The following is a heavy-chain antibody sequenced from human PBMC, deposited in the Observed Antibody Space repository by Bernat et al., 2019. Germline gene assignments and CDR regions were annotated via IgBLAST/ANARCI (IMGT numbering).Heavy chain of an antibody. D-gene: IGHD3-9*01. CDR1: GFTFSSYW. V-gene: IGHV3-7*01. Sequence: EVQLVESGGGLVQPGGSLRLSCAASGFTFSSYWMNWVRQAPGKGLEWVANIKQDGSEKYYVDSVKGRFTISRDNAKNSLYLQMNSLRAEDMAVYYCARSPDWLLLDYWGQGTLVTVSS. CDR2: IKQDGSEK. CDR3: ARSPDWLLLDY. J-gene: IGHJ4*02.